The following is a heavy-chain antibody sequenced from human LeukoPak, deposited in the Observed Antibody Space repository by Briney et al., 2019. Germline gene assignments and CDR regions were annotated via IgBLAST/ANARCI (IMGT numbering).Heavy chain of an antibody. Sequence: PSETLSLTCAVSGGFISSGGYSWSWIRQPPGKGLEWIGYIYHSGSTYYNPSLKSRVTISVDRSKNQFSLKLSSVTAADTAVYYCARGRIFGVVIDAFDIWGQGTMVTVSS. J-gene: IGHJ3*02. CDR1: GGFISSGGYS. CDR3: ARGRIFGVVIDAFDI. V-gene: IGHV4-30-2*01. CDR2: IYHSGST. D-gene: IGHD3-3*01.